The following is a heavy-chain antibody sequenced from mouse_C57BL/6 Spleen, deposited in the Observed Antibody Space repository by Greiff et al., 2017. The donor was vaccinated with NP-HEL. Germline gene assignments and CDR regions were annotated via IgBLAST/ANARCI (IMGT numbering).Heavy chain of an antibody. CDR2: FHPNSGST. J-gene: IGHJ2*01. CDR1: GYTFTSYW. V-gene: IGHV1-64*01. D-gene: IGHD2-1*01. Sequence: QVQLQQSGAELVKPGASVKLSCKASGYTFTSYWMHWVKQRPGQGLEWIGMFHPNSGSTNYNEKFKSKATLTVDKSSSTAYMQLSSLTSEDSAVYYCARTGYGNYERVVGYWGQGTTLTVSS. CDR3: ARTGYGNYERVVGY.